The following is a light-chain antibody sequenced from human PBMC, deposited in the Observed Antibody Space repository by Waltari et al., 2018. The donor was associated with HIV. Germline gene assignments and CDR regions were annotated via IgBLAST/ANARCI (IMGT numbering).Light chain of an antibody. Sequence: VFIQSPATLSFSPGVRATISCRASQLVSSYLAWYDQKPGQSPRLLIYDTSTGATGIPARFSGSWSATDFTLTIPSLEPEDSAVYYCQQRSNWSITCGQGTRLEIK. CDR3: QQRSNWSIT. CDR2: DTS. V-gene: IGKV3-11*01. CDR1: QLVSSY. J-gene: IGKJ5*01.